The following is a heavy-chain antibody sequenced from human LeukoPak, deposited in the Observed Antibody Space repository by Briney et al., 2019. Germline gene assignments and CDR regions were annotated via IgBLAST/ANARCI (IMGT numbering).Heavy chain of an antibody. CDR1: GGSFSGYY. Sequence: PSETLSLTCAVYGGSFSGYYWSWIRQPPGKGLEWIGEINHSGSTNYNPSLKSRVTISVDTSKNQFSLKLSSVTAADTAVYYCARGRNYYDSSGYLAWGQGTLVTVSS. V-gene: IGHV4-34*01. J-gene: IGHJ5*02. CDR3: ARGRNYYDSSGYLA. D-gene: IGHD3-22*01. CDR2: INHSGST.